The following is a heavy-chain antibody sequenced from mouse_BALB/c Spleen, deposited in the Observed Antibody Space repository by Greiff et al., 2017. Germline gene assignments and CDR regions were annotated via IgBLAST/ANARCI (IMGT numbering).Heavy chain of an antibody. V-gene: IGHV2-5-1*01. Sequence: QVQLQQSGPSLVQPSQSLSITCTVSGFSLTSYGVHWVRQSPGKGLEWLGVIWRGGSTDYNAAFMSRLSITKDNSKSQVFLKMNSLQTDDTARYYCAREGEYRSAGRFAYWGQGTLVTVSA. CDR1: GFSLTSYG. CDR3: AREGEYRSAGRFAY. J-gene: IGHJ3*01. CDR2: IWRGGST. D-gene: IGHD2-14*01.